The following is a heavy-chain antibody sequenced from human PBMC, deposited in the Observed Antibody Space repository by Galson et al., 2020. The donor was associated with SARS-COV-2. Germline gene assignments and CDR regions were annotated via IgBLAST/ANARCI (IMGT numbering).Heavy chain of an antibody. J-gene: IGHJ6*02. CDR2: INHSGSS. Sequence: SQTLSPTCAVYGGSLSNNYWNWIRQPPGKGLEWIGEINHSGSSNYNPSLKSRVTISVDTSKNQFSLKLSSVTAADTAVYYCARGGLDSGSYYRPYVYYGLDVWGQGTTVTVSS. CDR3: ARGGLDSGSYYRPYVYYGLDV. D-gene: IGHD3-10*01. V-gene: IGHV4-34*01. CDR1: GGSLSNNY.